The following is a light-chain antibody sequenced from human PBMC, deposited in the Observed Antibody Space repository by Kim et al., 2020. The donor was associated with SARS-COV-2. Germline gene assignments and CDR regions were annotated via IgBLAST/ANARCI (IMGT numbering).Light chain of an antibody. V-gene: IGLV2-14*03. J-gene: IGLJ1*01. CDR3: SSYTSSSTLYV. Sequence: QSVTISCTGTSSDVCGYNKVSWYQQQPGKAPKLMIYDVSNRPSGVSNRFSGSKSGNTASLTISGLQAEDEADYYCSSYTSSSTLYVFGTGTKVTVL. CDR2: DVS. CDR1: SSDVCGYNK.